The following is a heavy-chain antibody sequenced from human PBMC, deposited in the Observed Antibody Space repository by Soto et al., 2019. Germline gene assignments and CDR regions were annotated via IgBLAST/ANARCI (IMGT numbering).Heavy chain of an antibody. Sequence: SETLSLTCTVSGGSISSSSYYWGWIRQPPGKGLEWIGSIYYSGSTYYNPSLKSRVTISVDTSKNQLSLKLSSVTAADTAVYYCASGYCSGGSCYPFDYWGQGTLVTVSS. CDR3: ASGYCSGGSCYPFDY. CDR1: GGSISSSSYY. CDR2: IYYSGST. D-gene: IGHD2-15*01. V-gene: IGHV4-39*07. J-gene: IGHJ4*02.